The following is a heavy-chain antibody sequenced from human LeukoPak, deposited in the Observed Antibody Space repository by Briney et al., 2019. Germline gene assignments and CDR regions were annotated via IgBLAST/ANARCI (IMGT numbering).Heavy chain of an antibody. CDR2: MNGEGTTI. V-gene: IGHV3-74*01. CDR3: ATARNFRFEY. J-gene: IGHJ4*02. CDR1: GLTFRTTW. Sequence: GGSLRLSCATSGLTFRTTWMHWVRQAPGKGLMWVSRMNGEGTTIDYADSVKGRFTVSRDYAKNTLFLQMSNLRTEDTALYFCATARNFRFEYWGQGSLVIVSA. D-gene: IGHD1-7*01.